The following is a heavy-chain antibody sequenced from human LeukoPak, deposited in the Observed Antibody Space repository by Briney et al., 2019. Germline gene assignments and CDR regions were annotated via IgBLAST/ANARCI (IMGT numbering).Heavy chain of an antibody. CDR1: GFTFSRFA. D-gene: IGHD1-26*01. CDR2: IGALGGST. Sequence: PGGSLRLSCEASGFTFSRFAMTWVRQAPGKGLEWVSTIGALGGSTNYAASVKGRFTISRDNAKNSLYLQMNSLRAEDTAVYYCARSIVGATYFDYWGQGTLVTVSS. V-gene: IGHV3-23*01. J-gene: IGHJ4*02. CDR3: ARSIVGATYFDY.